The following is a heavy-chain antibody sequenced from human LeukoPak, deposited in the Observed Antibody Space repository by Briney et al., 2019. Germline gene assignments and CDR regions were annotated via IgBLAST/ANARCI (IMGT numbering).Heavy chain of an antibody. CDR1: GASINSDDQY. D-gene: IGHD3-22*01. CDR2: IHPSGIM. Sequence: SQTLSLTCTVSGASINSDDQYWNWIRQTPGKGLEWIESIHPSGIMYNNPFLEGPVTMSRDTSKNQLSLNLNSVTAADTAVYFCSRRLDSSKLVWGGQGILAAVS. V-gene: IGHV4-30-4*08. CDR3: SRRLDSSKLVW. J-gene: IGHJ4*02.